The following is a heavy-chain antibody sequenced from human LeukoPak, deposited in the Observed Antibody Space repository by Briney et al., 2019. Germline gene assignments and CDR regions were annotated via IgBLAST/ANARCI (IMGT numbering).Heavy chain of an antibody. CDR1: GYSFTHYG. V-gene: IGHV1-18*01. J-gene: IGHJ5*02. CDR2: INTVNSNP. Sequence: ASVKVSCKTLGYSFTHYGISWVRQAPGQGLEWLGRINTVNSNPEIEQKFQDRVTVTTDKSTATAYNDTAVYYCARDRGLVRHTNWLDPWGQGTLVTVSS. D-gene: IGHD3-10*01. CDR3: ARDRGLVRHTNWLDP.